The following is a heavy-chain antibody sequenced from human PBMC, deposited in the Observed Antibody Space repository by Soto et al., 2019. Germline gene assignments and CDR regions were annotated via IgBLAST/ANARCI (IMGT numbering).Heavy chain of an antibody. J-gene: IGHJ4*02. D-gene: IGHD3-10*01. CDR3: ARDFGMGFGVRGADY. V-gene: IGHV3-74*01. CDR1: GFTFSSYW. CDR2: INSDGSTT. Sequence: EVQLVESGGGLVQPGGSLRLSCAASGFTFSSYWMHWVRQAPGKGLVWVSRINSDGSTTTYAGSVKARFTISRDNAKKTLCLQMNRVRAEDTAVYYCARDFGMGFGVRGADYWGQGTLVTVSS.